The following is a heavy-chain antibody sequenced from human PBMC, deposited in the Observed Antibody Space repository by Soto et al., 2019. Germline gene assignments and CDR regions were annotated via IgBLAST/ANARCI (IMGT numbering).Heavy chain of an antibody. CDR3: ARDTRRFLALGVTYDMDV. J-gene: IGHJ6*02. D-gene: IGHD3-3*01. CDR2: IWYDGSNK. CDR1: GFTFSSYG. Sequence: QVQLVESGGGVVQPGRSLRLSCAASGFTFSSYGMHWVRQAPGKGLEWVAVIWYDGSNKYYADSVKGRFTISRDNSKNTLYLQMNSLRAEDTPVYYCARDTRRFLALGVTYDMDVWGQGTTVTVSS. V-gene: IGHV3-33*01.